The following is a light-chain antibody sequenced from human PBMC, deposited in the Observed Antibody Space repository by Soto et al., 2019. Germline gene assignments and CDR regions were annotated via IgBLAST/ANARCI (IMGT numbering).Light chain of an antibody. CDR3: QKFNSVPHT. V-gene: IGKV3-15*01. J-gene: IGKJ2*01. CDR1: QSVRSN. Sequence: EVVMTQSPATLSVSPGERVTLSCRASQSVRSNLAWYQQKPGQSPRLLIYGASTRATGIPARFSGSGSGTEFTLTISSLQSEDFATYYCQKFNSVPHTFGQGTKLEIK. CDR2: GAS.